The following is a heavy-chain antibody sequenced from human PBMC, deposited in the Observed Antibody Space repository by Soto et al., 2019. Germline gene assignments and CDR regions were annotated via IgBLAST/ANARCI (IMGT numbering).Heavy chain of an antibody. V-gene: IGHV3-7*01. CDR2: IKQDGSEK. CDR3: AGAHTYNWNYAYYFDY. CDR1: GFTFSSYW. Sequence: GSLRLSCAASGFTFSSYWMSWVRQAPGKGLEWVANIKQDGSEKYYVDSVKGRFTISRDNAKNSLYLQMNSLRAEDTAVYYCAGAHTYNWNYAYYFDYWGQGTLVTVSS. D-gene: IGHD1-7*01. J-gene: IGHJ4*02.